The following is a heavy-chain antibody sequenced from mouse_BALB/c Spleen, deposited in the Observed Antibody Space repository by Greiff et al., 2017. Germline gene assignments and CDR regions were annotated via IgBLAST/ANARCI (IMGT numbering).Heavy chain of an antibody. CDR3: ARKGGREYFDV. V-gene: IGHV2-2*02. J-gene: IGHJ1*01. D-gene: IGHD3-3*01. Sequence: VKLQESGPGLVQPSQSLSITCTVSGFSLTSYGVHWVRQSPGKGLEWLGVIWSGGNTDYNAAFISRLSISKDNSKSQVFFKMNSLQANDTAIYYCARKGGREYFDVWGAGTTVTVSS. CDR1: GFSLTSYG. CDR2: IWSGGNT.